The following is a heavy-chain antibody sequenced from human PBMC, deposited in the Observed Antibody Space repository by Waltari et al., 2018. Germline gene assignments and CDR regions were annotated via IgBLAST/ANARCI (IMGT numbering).Heavy chain of an antibody. CDR3: ARRGEYCXGGACXSEIYYGANFDX. CDR1: GYXFTRYW. V-gene: IGHV5-51*01. Sequence: EIQLVXSXAEVKXPGXSVXISCATSGYXFTRYWIAWVRQAPGRGLECMGIXYPXDSDTXYSPPXEGRVXLSVDKSTKTXYLQWSVLEASDSAMYYXARRGEYCXGGACXSEIYYGANFDXWGPGTLVTVSS. D-gene: IGHD4-17*01. CDR2: XYPXDSDT. J-gene: IGHJ4*02.